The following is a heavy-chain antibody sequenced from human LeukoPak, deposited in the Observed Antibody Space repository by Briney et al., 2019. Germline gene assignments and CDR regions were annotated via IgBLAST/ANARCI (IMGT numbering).Heavy chain of an antibody. CDR1: GGSPSGYY. Sequence: PSETLSPTRAVYGGSPSGYYWSWIRQPPGKGLEWMGEINNSGSTNYSPSINCRVTISGDTTKTQYSLKLSSVTAADTAVYYCATAFGAYCTNGVCYHFDYWGQGTLVTVSS. CDR3: ATAFGAYCTNGVCYHFDY. D-gene: IGHD2-8*01. CDR2: INNSGST. J-gene: IGHJ4*02. V-gene: IGHV4-34*01.